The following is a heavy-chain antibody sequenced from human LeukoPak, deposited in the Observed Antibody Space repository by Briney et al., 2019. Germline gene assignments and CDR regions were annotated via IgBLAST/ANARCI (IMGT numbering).Heavy chain of an antibody. Sequence: PSETLSLTCAVSGVPFSNYYWSWVRQSPTKGLEWIGEINHSGYTNYNPSLKNRVTISIDTSKNQFSLMVTSMTAADTGVYYCTRAVAGHPDWGQGTLVTVSS. J-gene: IGHJ4*02. D-gene: IGHD6-19*01. CDR3: TRAVAGHPD. V-gene: IGHV4-34*01. CDR2: INHSGYT. CDR1: GVPFSNYY.